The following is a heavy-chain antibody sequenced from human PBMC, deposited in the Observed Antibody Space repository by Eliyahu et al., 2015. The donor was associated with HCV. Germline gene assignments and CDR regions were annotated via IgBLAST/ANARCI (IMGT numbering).Heavy chain of an antibody. Sequence: EVQLLESGGGLVEPGGSRRXSXLAXGIXLSSHAMGWVRQXPGKGLEWVSGISSSGDTTFXADSVKGRFTIFRDNPKNTVYLQMNSLRAEDTAVYYCAKGLRYYGSGRNYFFDYWGQGTLVTVSS. CDR1: GIXLSSHA. J-gene: IGHJ4*02. CDR2: ISSSGDTT. D-gene: IGHD3-10*01. CDR3: AKGLRYYGSGRNYFFDY. V-gene: IGHV3-23*01.